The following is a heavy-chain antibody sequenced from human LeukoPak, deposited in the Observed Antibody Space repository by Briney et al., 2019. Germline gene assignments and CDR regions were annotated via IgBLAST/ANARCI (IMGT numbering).Heavy chain of an antibody. V-gene: IGHV4-59*01. J-gene: IGHJ3*02. CDR2: IFYTGST. Sequence: PSETLSLTCTVSGGSISSSYWSWIRQPPGKGLEWIGYIFYTGSTDYNPSLKSRVTISVDTSKNQFSLKVNSVTAADTAVYYCARARYSRAWYASDIWGQGTAVTVSA. D-gene: IGHD6-19*01. CDR3: ARARYSRAWYASDI. CDR1: GGSISSSY.